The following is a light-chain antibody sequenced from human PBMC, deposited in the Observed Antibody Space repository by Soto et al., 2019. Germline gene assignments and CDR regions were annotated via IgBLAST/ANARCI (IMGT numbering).Light chain of an antibody. Sequence: QSVLTQPASVSGSPGQSITISCTGTSSDVGGYNYVSWYQQHPGKAPKLMIYEVTKRPSGVPDRFSGSKSGNTASLTVSGLQADDEADYYCSSHAGINNVVFGGGTKLTVL. J-gene: IGLJ3*02. CDR2: EVT. V-gene: IGLV2-8*01. CDR1: SSDVGGYNY. CDR3: SSHAGINNVV.